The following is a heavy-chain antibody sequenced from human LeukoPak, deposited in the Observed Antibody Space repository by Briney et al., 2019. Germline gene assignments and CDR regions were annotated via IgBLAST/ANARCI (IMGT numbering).Heavy chain of an antibody. CDR1: GFTFNSSP. D-gene: IGHD6-13*01. J-gene: IGHJ4*02. CDR3: ARGASSSWFHNKGGEFDY. Sequence: GGSLRLSCAASGFTFNSSPMTWVRQAPGKGLEWVSGISASTSGTYYADSVKGRFTISRDNAKNSLYLQMNSLRDEDTAVYYCARGASSSWFHNKGGEFDYWGQGTLVTVSS. V-gene: IGHV3-48*02. CDR2: ISASTSGT.